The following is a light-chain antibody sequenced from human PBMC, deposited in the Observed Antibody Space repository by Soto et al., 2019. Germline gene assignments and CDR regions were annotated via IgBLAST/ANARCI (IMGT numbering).Light chain of an antibody. V-gene: IGKV2-30*02. Sequence: VVVTESALCLPVTLGQRASLFCRSTQCLVHSDGIAYFSWFQQRPGRSPRRLIYKVSNRDSGVPARFSGSGSGTDFALKISRVEAEDVGVYYCMQGTHWPITFGQGTRLEIK. CDR1: QCLVHSDGIAY. CDR2: KVS. J-gene: IGKJ5*01. CDR3: MQGTHWPIT.